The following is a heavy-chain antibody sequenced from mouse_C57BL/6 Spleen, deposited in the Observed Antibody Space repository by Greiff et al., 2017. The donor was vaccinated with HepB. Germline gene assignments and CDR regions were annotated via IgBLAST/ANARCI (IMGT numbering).Heavy chain of an antibody. D-gene: IGHD1-1*01. Sequence: VQLQQSGGGLVQPGESLKLSCESNEYEFPSHDMSWVRKTPEKRLELVAAINSDGGSTYYPDTMERRFIISRDNTKKTLYLQMSSLRSEDTALYYCARGRTTVVATPYYAMDYWGQGTSVTVSS. V-gene: IGHV5-2*01. CDR2: INSDGGST. CDR3: ARGRTTVVATPYYAMDY. CDR1: EYEFPSHD. J-gene: IGHJ4*01.